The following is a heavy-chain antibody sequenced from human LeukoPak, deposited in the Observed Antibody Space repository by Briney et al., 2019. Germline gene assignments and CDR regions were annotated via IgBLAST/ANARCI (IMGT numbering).Heavy chain of an antibody. CDR2: ISNDGSDK. D-gene: IGHD6-19*01. Sequence: PGRSLRLSCAASGFTFSSYDMYWVRQAPGKGLEWVLVISNDGSDKYYADSVKGRFTISRDNSKNTLYLQMNSPRAEDTAVYYCAKGYSTGWYGGVDYWGQGTLVTVSS. J-gene: IGHJ4*02. V-gene: IGHV3-30*18. CDR3: AKGYSTGWYGGVDY. CDR1: GFTFSSYD.